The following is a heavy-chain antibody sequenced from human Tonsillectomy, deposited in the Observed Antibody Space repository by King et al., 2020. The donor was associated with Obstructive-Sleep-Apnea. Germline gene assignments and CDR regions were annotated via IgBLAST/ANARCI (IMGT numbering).Heavy chain of an antibody. J-gene: IGHJ4*02. CDR3: AREGVATPSVDY. Sequence: EVQLVESGGGLVKPGGSLRLSCAASGFTFSSYSMNWVRQAPGKGLEWVSSISSSSSYIYYADSVKGRFTISRDNAKNSLYRQMNSLRAEDTAVYYCAREGVATPSVDYWGQGTLVTVSS. CDR1: GFTFSSYS. CDR2: ISSSSSYI. V-gene: IGHV3-21*01. D-gene: IGHD5-12*01.